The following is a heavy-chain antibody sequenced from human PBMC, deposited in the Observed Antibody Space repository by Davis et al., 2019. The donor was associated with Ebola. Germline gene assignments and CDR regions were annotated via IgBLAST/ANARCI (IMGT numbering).Heavy chain of an antibody. D-gene: IGHD6-6*01. CDR3: ARWHSSSPRAYYYYGMDV. Sequence: SVKVSFKASGGTFSSYAISWVRQAPGQGLEWMGRIIPILDIANYAQKFQGRVTITADKSTSTAYMELSSLRSEDTAVYYCARWHSSSPRAYYYYGMDVWGQGTTVTVSS. CDR1: GGTFSSYA. J-gene: IGHJ6*02. V-gene: IGHV1-69*04. CDR2: IIPILDIA.